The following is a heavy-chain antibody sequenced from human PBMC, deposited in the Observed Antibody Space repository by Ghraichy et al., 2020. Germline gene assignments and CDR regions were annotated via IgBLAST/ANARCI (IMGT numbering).Heavy chain of an antibody. CDR2: ISFSGTT. CDR1: GGSISSNDYY. Sequence: SETLSLTCTVTGGSISSNDYYWGWIRQPPGKGLEWIGTISFSGTTYYNPTLKSRVTLSVDTSKNQFSLKLISVIAADTAVYFCARRNRGFDYSGQGALVTVSS. CDR3: ARRNRGFDY. D-gene: IGHD3-10*01. V-gene: IGHV4-39*01. J-gene: IGHJ4*02.